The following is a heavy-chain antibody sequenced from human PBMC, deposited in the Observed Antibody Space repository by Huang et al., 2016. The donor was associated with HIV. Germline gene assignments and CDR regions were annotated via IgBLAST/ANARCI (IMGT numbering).Heavy chain of an antibody. CDR2: ISYDAKTK. J-gene: IGHJ4*02. Sequence: QVQLMESGGGVVQPGRSLRISCAASGFTFSSYGMHWVRQAPGKGLEWGAVISYDAKTKYYADAVKGRFSISRDNSKTTVYLQLNSLRLEDTAVYYCAKGGSAAAVLDFWGQGTLVTVSS. D-gene: IGHD6-13*01. CDR3: AKGGSAAAVLDF. V-gene: IGHV3-30*18. CDR1: GFTFSSYG.